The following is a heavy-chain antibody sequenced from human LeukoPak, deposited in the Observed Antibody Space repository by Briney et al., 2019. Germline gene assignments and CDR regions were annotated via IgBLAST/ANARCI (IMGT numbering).Heavy chain of an antibody. CDR1: GYSISSGYY. V-gene: IGHV4-38-2*02. D-gene: IGHD6-6*01. Sequence: SETLSLTCTVSGYSISSGYYWGWIRQPPGKGLEWIGSIYHSGSTYYNPSLKSRVTISVDTSKNQFSLKLSSVTAADTAVYYCARLDEDSGWFDPWGQGTLVTVSS. CDR2: IYHSGST. CDR3: ARLDEDSGWFDP. J-gene: IGHJ5*02.